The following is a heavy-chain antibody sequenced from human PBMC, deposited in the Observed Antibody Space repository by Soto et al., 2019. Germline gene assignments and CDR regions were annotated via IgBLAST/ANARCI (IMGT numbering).Heavy chain of an antibody. CDR2: IWYDGSNK. D-gene: IGHD6-6*01. CDR1: GFTFSSYG. CDR3: ARKGGAARPAWFFDY. V-gene: IGHV3-33*01. Sequence: GGSLRLSCAASGFTFSSYGMHWVRQAPGKGLEWVAVIWYDGSNKYYADSVKGRFTISRDNSKNTLYLQMNSLRAEDTAVYYCARKGGAARPAWFFDYWGQGTLVTVSS. J-gene: IGHJ4*02.